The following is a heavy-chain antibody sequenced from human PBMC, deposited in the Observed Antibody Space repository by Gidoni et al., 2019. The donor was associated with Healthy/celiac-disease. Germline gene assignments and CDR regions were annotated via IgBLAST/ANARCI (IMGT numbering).Heavy chain of an antibody. CDR3: AKAFARLGARVADY. V-gene: IGHV3-23*01. CDR2: MSGWRSST. D-gene: IGHD3-10*01. Sequence: EVQLLESGGGLVQPGGSLRLSCAASGFTFSSYARSWVRQAPGKGMVWYSSMSGWRSSTYSADSVKGLPTISRDNSENTLYLQMDSLRAEDTAVYYCAKAFARLGARVADYLGQGTLVTVSS. J-gene: IGHJ4*02. CDR1: GFTFSSYA.